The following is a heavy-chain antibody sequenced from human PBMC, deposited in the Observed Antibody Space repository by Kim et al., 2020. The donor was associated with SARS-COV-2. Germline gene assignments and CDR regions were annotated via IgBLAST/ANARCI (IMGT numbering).Heavy chain of an antibody. Sequence: SETLSLTCTVSGGSLSSGGYYWSWIRQHPGKGLEWIGYIYYSGSTYYNPSLKSRVTISVDTSKNQFSLKLSSVTAADTAVYYCARVLGAITIFGVVIVNWFDPWGQGTLVTVTS. CDR2: IYYSGST. V-gene: IGHV4-31*03. D-gene: IGHD3-3*01. CDR3: ARVLGAITIFGVVIVNWFDP. CDR1: GGSLSSGGYY. J-gene: IGHJ5*01.